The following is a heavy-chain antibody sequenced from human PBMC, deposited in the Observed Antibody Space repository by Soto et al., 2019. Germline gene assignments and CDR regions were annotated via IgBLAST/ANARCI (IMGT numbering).Heavy chain of an antibody. D-gene: IGHD3-22*01. V-gene: IGHV1-18*01. Sequence: ASVKVSCKASGYTFTSHGISWVRQAPGQGLEWMGWISAYNGNTNYAQKLQGRVTMTTDTSTSTAYMELRSPRSDDTAVYYCARDDSVSDAFDIWGQGTMVTVSS. CDR3: ARDDSVSDAFDI. J-gene: IGHJ3*02. CDR2: ISAYNGNT. CDR1: GYTFTSHG.